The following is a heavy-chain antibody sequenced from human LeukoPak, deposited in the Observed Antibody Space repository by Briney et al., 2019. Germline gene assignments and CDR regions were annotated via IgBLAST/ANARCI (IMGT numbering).Heavy chain of an antibody. V-gene: IGHV3-64D*06. CDR3: VKDRDSGYDSLDY. D-gene: IGHD5-12*01. J-gene: IGHJ4*02. Sequence: PGGSLRLSCSASGFTFSSYAMHWVRQAPGKGLEYVSAISSNGGSTYYADSVKGRFTISRDNSKNTLYLQMSSLRAEDTAVCYCVKDRDSGYDSLDYWGQGTLVTVSS. CDR1: GFTFSSYA. CDR2: ISSNGGST.